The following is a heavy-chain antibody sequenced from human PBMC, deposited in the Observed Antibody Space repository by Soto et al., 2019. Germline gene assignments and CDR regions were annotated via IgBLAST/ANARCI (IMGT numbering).Heavy chain of an antibody. CDR3: ARSSSSWYNYYYGMDV. CDR1: GYTFTSYA. V-gene: IGHV1-3*01. D-gene: IGHD6-13*01. Sequence: GASVKVSCKASGYTFTSYAMHWVRQAPGQRLEWMGWINAGNGNTKYSQRFQGRVTITRDTSASTAYMELSSLRSEDTAVYYCARSSSSWYNYYYGMDVWGQGTTVTVS. J-gene: IGHJ6*02. CDR2: INAGNGNT.